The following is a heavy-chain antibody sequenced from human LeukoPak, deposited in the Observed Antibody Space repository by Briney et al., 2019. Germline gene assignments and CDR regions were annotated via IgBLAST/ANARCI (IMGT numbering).Heavy chain of an antibody. V-gene: IGHV4-39*07. D-gene: IGHD2-15*01. CDR3: ARSVVGYYGMDV. J-gene: IGHJ6*02. Sequence: SETLSLTCTVSNGSISNSRYYWAWIRQPPGKGLEWIGSVYYSGSTHYHPSQKSRITITVDTSKNQFSLKLSSVTAADTAVYYCARSVVGYYGMDVWGQGTTVTVSS. CDR1: NGSISNSRYY. CDR2: VYYSGST.